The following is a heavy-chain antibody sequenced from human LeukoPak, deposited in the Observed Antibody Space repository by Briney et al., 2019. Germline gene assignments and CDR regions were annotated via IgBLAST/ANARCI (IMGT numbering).Heavy chain of an antibody. J-gene: IGHJ4*02. CDR3: ARGRSSGSPYYFDY. D-gene: IGHD3-22*01. CDR1: GYTFTSYD. Sequence: ASVKVSCKASGYTFTSYDINWVRQATGQGLEWMGWISAYNGNTNYAQKLQGRVTMTTDTSTSTAYMELRSLRSDDTAVYYCARGRSSGSPYYFDYWGQGTLVTVSS. V-gene: IGHV1-18*01. CDR2: ISAYNGNT.